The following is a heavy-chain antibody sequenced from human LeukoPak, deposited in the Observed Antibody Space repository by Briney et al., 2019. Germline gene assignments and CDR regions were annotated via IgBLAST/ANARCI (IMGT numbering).Heavy chain of an antibody. CDR2: INPKSGGT. Sequence: ASVKVTCKASGYTFIDYHLHWVRQAPAQGLEWMGLINPKSGGTNYAQEFSGRVTMTRDTSISTAYMELSSLRSDDTAVYFCVRDIDYYDSSGFGGGYYYYYYMDVWGRGTTVTVSS. CDR3: VRDIDYYDSSGFGGGYYYYYYMDV. V-gene: IGHV1-2*06. J-gene: IGHJ6*03. CDR1: GYTFIDYH. D-gene: IGHD3-22*01.